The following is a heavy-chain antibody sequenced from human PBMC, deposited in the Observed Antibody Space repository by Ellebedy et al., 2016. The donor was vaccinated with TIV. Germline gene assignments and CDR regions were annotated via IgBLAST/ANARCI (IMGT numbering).Heavy chain of an antibody. D-gene: IGHD2-21*02. CDR3: GTGDWTFLGMDV. CDR1: GYTFTDYF. CDR2: IDPEDGKT. J-gene: IGHJ6*02. Sequence: ASVKVSXXTSGYTFTDYFIHWVRQAPGQGLEWMGGIDPEDGKTIYAQKFQGRVTMTEDTFTDTAYLELSSLRSEDSAVYYCGTGDWTFLGMDVWGPGTTVTVSS. V-gene: IGHV1-24*01.